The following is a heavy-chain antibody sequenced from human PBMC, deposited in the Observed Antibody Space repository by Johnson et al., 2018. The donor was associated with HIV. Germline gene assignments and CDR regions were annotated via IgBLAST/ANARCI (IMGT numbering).Heavy chain of an antibody. CDR2: IDKEGREK. Sequence: VHLVESGGGLVQPGRSLRLFSTASGCTFGVYAMSWVRQAPGKGLEWVANIDKEGREKQYADSVKGRFTISRDNARNSLHLQMNSLRVDDTAVYYCARDPANTGDTTWGAFDIWGQGTMVTVSS. CDR3: ARDPANTGDTTWGAFDI. CDR1: GCTFGVYA. D-gene: IGHD1-26*01. J-gene: IGHJ3*02. V-gene: IGHV3-7*03.